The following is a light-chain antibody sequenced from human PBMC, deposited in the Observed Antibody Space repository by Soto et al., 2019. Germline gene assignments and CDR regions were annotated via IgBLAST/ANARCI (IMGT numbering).Light chain of an antibody. CDR2: GAS. CDR3: QQYNNWPRT. J-gene: IGKJ1*01. V-gene: IGKV3-15*01. CDR1: QTVTIN. Sequence: EIVMTQSPATLSVSPGERATLSCRASQTVTINLAWYQQKPGQAHRLLIYGASTRGTGIPARFSGSGSGTEFTLTISSLQSEDFAVSYCQQYNNWPRTFGQGTKVDIK.